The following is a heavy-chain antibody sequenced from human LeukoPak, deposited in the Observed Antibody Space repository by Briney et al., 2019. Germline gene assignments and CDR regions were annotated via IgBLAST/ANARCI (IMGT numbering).Heavy chain of an antibody. CDR1: GYTFTSYY. J-gene: IGHJ4*02. Sequence: GASVKVSCKASGYTFTSYYMHWVRQAPGQGLEWVGIINPSGDPTTYAQKFQGRVTMTSDMSTSTVYMELSSLRSEDTAVYYCARDPTSHLRRPLYYFDYWGQGTLVTVSS. CDR3: ARDPTSHLRRPLYYFDY. D-gene: IGHD2-2*01. V-gene: IGHV1-46*01. CDR2: INPSGDPT.